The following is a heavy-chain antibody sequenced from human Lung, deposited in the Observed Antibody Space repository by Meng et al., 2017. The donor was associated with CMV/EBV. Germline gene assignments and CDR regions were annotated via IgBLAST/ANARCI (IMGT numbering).Heavy chain of an antibody. Sequence: FNCSNYAMTWVRQAPGKGLEWDSGITGNGGATYYAASVKGRFTISRDNSKNTLYLQMNSLRAEDTALYYCAKDRGLLLGVMHHWFDPWGQGTLVTVSS. J-gene: IGHJ5*02. CDR2: ITGNGGAT. D-gene: IGHD2-21*02. CDR1: FNCSNYA. CDR3: AKDRGLLLGVMHHWFDP. V-gene: IGHV3-23*01.